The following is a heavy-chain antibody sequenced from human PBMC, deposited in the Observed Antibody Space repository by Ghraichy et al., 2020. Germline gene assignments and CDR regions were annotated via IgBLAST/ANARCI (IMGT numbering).Heavy chain of an antibody. D-gene: IGHD6-13*01. Sequence: GGSLRLSCAASGFTFSSYSMNWVRQAPGKGLEWVSSISSSSSYIYYADSVKGRFTISRDNAKNSLYLQMNSLRAEDTAVYYCARDHVDSSSFDYWGQGTLVTVSS. CDR1: GFTFSSYS. J-gene: IGHJ4*02. CDR2: ISSSSSYI. V-gene: IGHV3-21*01. CDR3: ARDHVDSSSFDY.